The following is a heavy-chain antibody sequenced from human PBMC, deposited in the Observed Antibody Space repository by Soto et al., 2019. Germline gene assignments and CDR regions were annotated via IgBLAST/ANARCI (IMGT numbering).Heavy chain of an antibody. CDR2: INAGNGNT. CDR1: GYTFTSYA. CDR3: ARADYYYPDY. D-gene: IGHD2-21*01. V-gene: IGHV1-3*01. Sequence: QVQLVQSGAEVKKPGASVKVSCKASGYTFTSYAMHWVRQAPGQRLEWMGWINAGNGNTKYSQKFQGRVTITRDTSASTAYMELSSLRSGDTAVYYCARADYYYPDYWGQGTLVTVSS. J-gene: IGHJ4*02.